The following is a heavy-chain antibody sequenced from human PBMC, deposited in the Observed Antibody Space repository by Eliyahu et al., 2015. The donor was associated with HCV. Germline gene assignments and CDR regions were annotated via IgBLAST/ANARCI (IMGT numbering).Heavy chain of an antibody. J-gene: IGHJ4*02. D-gene: IGHD3-22*01. CDR3: AKGGLYYYDSSGYYSYFDY. CDR2: ISGSGGST. Sequence: EVQLLESGGGLVQPGGSLRLSCAASGFTFSSYAMSWVRQAPGKGLEWVSAISGSGGSTYYADSVKGRFTISRDNSKNTLYLQMNSLRAEDTAVYYCAKGGLYYYDSSGYYSYFDYWGQGTLVTVSS. CDR1: GFTFSSYA. V-gene: IGHV3-23*01.